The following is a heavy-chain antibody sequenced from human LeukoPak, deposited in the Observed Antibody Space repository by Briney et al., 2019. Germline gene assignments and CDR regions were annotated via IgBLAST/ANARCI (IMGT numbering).Heavy chain of an antibody. CDR1: PGSTSSRNS. D-gene: IGHD6-19*01. CDR3: ARRGASGSVAFDI. V-gene: IGHV4-4*02. J-gene: IGHJ3*02. Sequence: SETLSLTCAVSPGSTSSRNSWSWVRQPPGKGLERTGELYHSGSTNYNPSLKSRVTISVDTSKNQFSLKLSSVTAADTAVYDCARRGASGSVAFDIWGQGTMVTVSS. CDR2: LYHSGST.